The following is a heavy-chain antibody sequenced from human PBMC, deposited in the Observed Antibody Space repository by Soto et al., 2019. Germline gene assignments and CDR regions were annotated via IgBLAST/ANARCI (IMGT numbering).Heavy chain of an antibody. V-gene: IGHV2-5*02. J-gene: IGHJ5*02. CDR1: GFSLSTRGVA. Sequence: QITLKESGPTLVKPTQTLTLTCTFSGFSLSTRGVAVGWICQPPGKALEWLAVIYWDDDKRHNPSLKNRLTITNNTSRNQVVLTLTNMDPLDTATYYCAHGDGSLGRDWFDPWGQGTLVTVSS. CDR3: AHGDGSLGRDWFDP. D-gene: IGHD3-10*01. CDR2: IYWDDDK.